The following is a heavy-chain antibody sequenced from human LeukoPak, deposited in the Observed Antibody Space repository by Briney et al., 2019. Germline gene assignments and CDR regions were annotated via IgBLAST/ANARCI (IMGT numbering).Heavy chain of an antibody. Sequence: GGSLRLSCAASGFTFSNYAMNWVRQAPGRGLEWVSAISGSGGSTYYADSVKGRFTISRDNSKNTLYLQMNNLRAEDTAVYYCAKDLAGSGSYSFDYWGQGTLVTVSS. CDR3: AKDLAGSGSYSFDY. J-gene: IGHJ4*02. CDR1: GFTFSNYA. V-gene: IGHV3-23*01. D-gene: IGHD1-26*01. CDR2: ISGSGGST.